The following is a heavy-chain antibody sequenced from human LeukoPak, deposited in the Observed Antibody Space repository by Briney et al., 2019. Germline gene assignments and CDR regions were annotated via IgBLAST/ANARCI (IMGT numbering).Heavy chain of an antibody. J-gene: IGHJ4*02. V-gene: IGHV4-59*01. CDR3: ATTVGGPSDY. CDR2: ISYSGNT. D-gene: IGHD1-1*01. CDR1: GGSIRSYY. Sequence: SEALSLTCTVSGGSIRSYYWTWIRQPPGKGLEWIGYISYSGNTEYNPSLKSRVTISIDTSKNKFSLRLSSVTAADTAVYYCATTVGGPSDYWGQGTLSPSPQ.